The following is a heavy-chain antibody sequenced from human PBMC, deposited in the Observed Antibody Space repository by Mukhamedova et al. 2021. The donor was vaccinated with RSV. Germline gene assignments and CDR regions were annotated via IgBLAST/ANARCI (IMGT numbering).Heavy chain of an antibody. CDR3: AKDRGFNWNYGQNFDF. D-gene: IGHD1-7*01. Sequence: AEYMGGQFTISRDNSKDMVYLEMNNLRAEDTAVYYCAKDRGFNWNYGQNFDFWGQGTLVTVSS. V-gene: IGHV3-33*03. J-gene: IGHJ4*02.